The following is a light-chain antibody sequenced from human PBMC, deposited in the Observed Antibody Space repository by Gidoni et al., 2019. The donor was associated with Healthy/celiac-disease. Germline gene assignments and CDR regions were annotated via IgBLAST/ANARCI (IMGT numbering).Light chain of an antibody. CDR3: QSYDSSLSGNVV. Sequence: QSVLTQPPSVSGAPGQRVTISCTGSRSNIGAGYDVHWYQQLPGTAPNLLIYGNSNRPSGVPDRFSGSKSGTSASLAITGLQAEDEADYYCQSYDSSLSGNVVFGGGTKLTVL. CDR1: RSNIGAGYD. V-gene: IGLV1-40*01. J-gene: IGLJ2*01. CDR2: GNS.